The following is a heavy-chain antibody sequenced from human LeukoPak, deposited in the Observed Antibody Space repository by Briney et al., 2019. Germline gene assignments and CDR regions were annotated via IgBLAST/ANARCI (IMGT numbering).Heavy chain of an antibody. CDR2: ISGSGGST. J-gene: IGHJ4*02. D-gene: IGHD3-16*02. Sequence: GTLRLSCAASGFTFSSYGMSWVRQAPGKGLEWVSAISGSGGSTYYADSVKGRFTISRDNSKNTLYLQMNSLRAEDTAVYYCAKDAYDYVWGSYRYTNFDYWGQGTLVTVSS. V-gene: IGHV3-23*01. CDR3: AKDAYDYVWGSYRYTNFDY. CDR1: GFTFSSYG.